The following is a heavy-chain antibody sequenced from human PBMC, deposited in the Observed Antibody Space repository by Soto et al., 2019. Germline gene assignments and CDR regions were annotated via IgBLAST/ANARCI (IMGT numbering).Heavy chain of an antibody. J-gene: IGHJ4*02. CDR1: GGSISSGGYC. V-gene: IGHV4-31*03. CDR2: IYYSGST. CDR3: ARDRNASFDY. D-gene: IGHD2-2*01. Sequence: PSETLSLTCTVSGGSISSGGYCWSWIRQHPGKGLEWIGYIYYSGSTYYNPSLKSRVTISVDTSKNQFSLKLSSVTAADTAVYYCARDRNASFDYWGQGTLVTVSS.